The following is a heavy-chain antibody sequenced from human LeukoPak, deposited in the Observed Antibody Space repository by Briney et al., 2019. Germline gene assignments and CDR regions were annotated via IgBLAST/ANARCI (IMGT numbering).Heavy chain of an antibody. D-gene: IGHD1-1*01. V-gene: IGHV3-74*01. CDR2: INTDGSST. Sequence: PGGSLRLSCAASGFIFSSYWMHWVRHAPGKGLAWVSRINTDGSSTSYADSVKGRFTISRDNAKNTLYLQMNSLRAEDTAVYYCATPKNWNDRFYYYYMDVWGKGTTVTVSS. CDR3: ATPKNWNDRFYYYYMDV. CDR1: GFIFSSYW. J-gene: IGHJ6*03.